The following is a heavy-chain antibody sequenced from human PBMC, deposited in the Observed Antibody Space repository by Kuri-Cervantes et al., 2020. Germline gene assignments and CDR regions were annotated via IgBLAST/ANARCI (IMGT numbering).Heavy chain of an antibody. CDR2: IKEDGSVG. CDR3: ARECGGHPNYFDY. Sequence: GESLKISCAASGFTFSNSWMSWVRQAPGKGLEWVANIKEDGSVGQYVDSVKGRFTISRDNAKNSLYLQMNSLRAEDTAVYYCARECGGHPNYFDYWGQGTLVTVSS. CDR1: GFTFSNSW. D-gene: IGHD2-21*01. J-gene: IGHJ4*02. V-gene: IGHV3-7*03.